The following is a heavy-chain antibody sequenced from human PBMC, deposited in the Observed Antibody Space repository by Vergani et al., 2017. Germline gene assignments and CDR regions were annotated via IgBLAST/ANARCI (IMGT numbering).Heavy chain of an antibody. CDR3: AKNSDIGWLVNFDY. J-gene: IGHJ4*02. CDR2: IYSGGST. Sequence: EVQLVESGGGLVQPGGSLRLSCAASGFTVSSNYMSWVRQAPGKGLEWVSLIYSGGSTYYADSLKGRFTISRDNSKNTLYLQMNSLRAEDTAVYYCAKNSDIGWLVNFDYWGQGTLVTVSS. D-gene: IGHD6-19*01. CDR1: GFTVSSNY. V-gene: IGHV3-66*01.